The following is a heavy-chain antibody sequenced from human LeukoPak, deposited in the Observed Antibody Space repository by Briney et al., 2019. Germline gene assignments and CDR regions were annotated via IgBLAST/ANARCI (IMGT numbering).Heavy chain of an antibody. J-gene: IGHJ4*02. CDR1: GFTFSNFA. V-gene: IGHV3-21*04. CDR2: IVGSSST. Sequence: GGSLRLSCAASGFTFSNFAMTWVRQAPGKGLEWVSSIVGSSSTYYADSLKGRFTISRDNAKNSLYLQMNSLSAEDTAVYYCAKGSIAVALFDYWGQGTLVTVSS. CDR3: AKGSIAVALFDY. D-gene: IGHD6-19*01.